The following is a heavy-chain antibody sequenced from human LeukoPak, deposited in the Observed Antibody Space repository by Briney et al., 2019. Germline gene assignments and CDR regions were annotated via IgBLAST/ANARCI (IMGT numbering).Heavy chain of an antibody. Sequence: GGSLRLSCAASGFTFSDYSMNWARQAPGKGLEWVCFISSTTNTIYYADSVKGRFTISRDNAKNSLYLQMNSLRDEDTAVYYCARDPNDYWGQGTLVTVSS. CDR1: GFTFSDYS. V-gene: IGHV3-48*02. CDR3: ARDPNDY. J-gene: IGHJ4*02. CDR2: ISSTTNTI.